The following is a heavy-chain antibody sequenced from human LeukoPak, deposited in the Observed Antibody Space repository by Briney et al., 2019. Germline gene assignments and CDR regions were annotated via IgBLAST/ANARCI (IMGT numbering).Heavy chain of an antibody. D-gene: IGHD3-22*01. V-gene: IGHV7-4-1*01. CDR2: INTNTGNP. CDR1: GYTFTSYA. CDR3: ARENYDSSGYYNNWFDP. Sequence: ASVKVSCKASGYTFTSYAMNWVRQAPGQGLEWMGWINTNTGNPTYAQGFTGRFVFSLDTSVSTAYLQICSLKAEDTAVHYCARENYDSSGYYNNWFDPWGQGTLVTVSS. J-gene: IGHJ5*02.